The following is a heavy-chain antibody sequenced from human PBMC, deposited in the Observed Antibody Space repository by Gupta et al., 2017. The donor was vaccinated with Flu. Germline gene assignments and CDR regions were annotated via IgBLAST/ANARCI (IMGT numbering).Heavy chain of an antibody. J-gene: IGHJ6*01. D-gene: IGHD3-3*01. CDR1: GFTFSSYW. Sequence: EVQLVESGGGLVQPGGSLRLSCAASGFTFSSYWMNWVRQAPGKGLEWVANIKLDGSATYYWGSVKGRFTISRDNTKKSLYLQMNRLREEDTAIYHCSREKYAIFRSGMDLWWQVTTVTVSS. CDR3: SREKYAIFRSGMDL. V-gene: IGHV3-7*01. CDR2: IKLDGSAT.